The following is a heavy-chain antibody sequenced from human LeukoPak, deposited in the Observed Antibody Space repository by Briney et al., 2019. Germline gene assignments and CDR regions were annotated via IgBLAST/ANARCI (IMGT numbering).Heavy chain of an antibody. CDR3: ATPYSSPPSPDY. CDR2: ISYVGRDK. J-gene: IGHJ4*02. CDR1: GFTFSSHG. Sequence: PGGSLRLSCAASGFTFSSHGMHWVRQAPGKGLEWVAVISYVGRDKYYADSVKGRFTISRDNSKNTLYLQMNSLRAEDTAVYYCATPYSSPPSPDYWGQGTLVIVSS. D-gene: IGHD6-13*01. V-gene: IGHV3-30*04.